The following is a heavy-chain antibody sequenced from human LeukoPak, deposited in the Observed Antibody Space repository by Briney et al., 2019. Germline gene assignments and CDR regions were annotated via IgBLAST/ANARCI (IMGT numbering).Heavy chain of an antibody. J-gene: IGHJ4*02. CDR2: INPNSGGT. D-gene: IGHD2-2*01. V-gene: IGHV1-2*02. Sequence: ASVKVSCKASGYTFTGYYMHWVRQAPGQGLEWMGWINPNSGGTNYAQKFQGRVIMTRDTSISTAYMELSRLRSDDTAVYYCARDPYCSSTSCSFFDYWGQGTLVTVSS. CDR1: GYTFTGYY. CDR3: ARDPYCSSTSCSFFDY.